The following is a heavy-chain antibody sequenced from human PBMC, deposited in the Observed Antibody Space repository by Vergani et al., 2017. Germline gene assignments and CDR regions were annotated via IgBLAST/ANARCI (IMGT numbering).Heavy chain of an antibody. CDR1: GFTFSSYA. Sequence: EVQLVESGGGLVQPGRSLRLSCAASGFTFSSYAMSWVRQAPGKGLEWVSAISGSGGSTYYADSVKGRFTISRDNSKNTLYLQMKSLRAEDTAVYYCAKDHCSSTSCVYYFDYWGQGPLVSFSS. V-gene: IGHV3-23*04. CDR2: ISGSGGST. CDR3: AKDHCSSTSCVYYFDY. D-gene: IGHD2-2*01. J-gene: IGHJ4*02.